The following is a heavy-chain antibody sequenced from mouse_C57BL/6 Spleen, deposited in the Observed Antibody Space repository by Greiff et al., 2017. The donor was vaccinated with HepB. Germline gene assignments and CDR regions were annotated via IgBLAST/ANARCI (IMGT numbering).Heavy chain of an antibody. CDR2: IDPENGDT. CDR1: GFNIKDDY. CDR3: TTNWFAY. Sequence: EVQLQESGAELVRPGASVKLSCTASGFNIKDDYMHWVKQRPEQGLEWIGWIDPENGDTEYASKFQGKATITADTSSNTAYLQLSSLTSEDTAVYYCTTNWFAYWGQGTLVTVSA. J-gene: IGHJ3*01. V-gene: IGHV14-4*01.